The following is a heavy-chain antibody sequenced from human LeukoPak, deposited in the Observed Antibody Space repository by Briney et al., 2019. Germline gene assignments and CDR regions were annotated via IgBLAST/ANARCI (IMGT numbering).Heavy chain of an antibody. D-gene: IGHD7-27*01. J-gene: IGHJ4*02. Sequence: GGSLRLSCAASGFTFSSYSMNWVRQAPGKGLEWVSSISSSSSYIYYADSVKGRFTISRDNAKNSLYLQMNSLRAEDTAVYYCARRTGVEYYFDYWGQGTLVTVSS. CDR2: ISSSSSYI. CDR3: ARRTGVEYYFDY. V-gene: IGHV3-21*01. CDR1: GFTFSSYS.